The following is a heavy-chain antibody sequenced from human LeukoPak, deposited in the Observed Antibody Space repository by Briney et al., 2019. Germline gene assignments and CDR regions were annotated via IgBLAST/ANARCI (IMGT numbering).Heavy chain of an antibody. CDR2: INPSGGST. V-gene: IGHV1-46*01. J-gene: IGHJ6*02. D-gene: IGHD3-3*01. Sequence: ASVKVSCKASGYTFTSYYMHWVRQAPGQGLEWMGIINPSGGSTSYAQKFQGRVTMTRDTSTSTVYMELSSLRSEDTAVYYCGRELYYDFWSGYKGGSYYYYGMDVWGQGTTVTVSS. CDR3: GRELYYDFWSGYKGGSYYYYGMDV. CDR1: GYTFTSYY.